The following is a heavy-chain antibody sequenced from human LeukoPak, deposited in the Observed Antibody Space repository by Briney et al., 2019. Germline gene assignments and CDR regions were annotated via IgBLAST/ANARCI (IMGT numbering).Heavy chain of an antibody. CDR1: GFTFSDYY. D-gene: IGHD3-22*01. J-gene: IGHJ6*03. Sequence: GGSLRLSCAASGFTFSDYYMSWIRQAPGEGLEWVSYISSSGTTIYYADSVKGRFTISRDNAKNSLYLQMNSLRAEDTAVYFCARGVKGYDSSGTYYYYYYMDVWGKGTTVTVSS. CDR2: ISSSGTTI. V-gene: IGHV3-11*04. CDR3: ARGVKGYDSSGTYYYYYYMDV.